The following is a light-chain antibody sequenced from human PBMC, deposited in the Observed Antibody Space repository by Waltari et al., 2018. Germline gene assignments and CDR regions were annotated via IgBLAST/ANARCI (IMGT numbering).Light chain of an antibody. Sequence: VLTQSPATLSLSPGERATLSCRASQSISTYLAWYQQKPAQAPRLSSRDASHRAPGIPPRFSCSGSGTDFILTFSSLEPEDFAVYYCQQRSNWPRTFGQGTRLEIK. V-gene: IGKV3-11*01. CDR3: QQRSNWPRT. CDR2: DAS. CDR1: QSISTY. J-gene: IGKJ1*01.